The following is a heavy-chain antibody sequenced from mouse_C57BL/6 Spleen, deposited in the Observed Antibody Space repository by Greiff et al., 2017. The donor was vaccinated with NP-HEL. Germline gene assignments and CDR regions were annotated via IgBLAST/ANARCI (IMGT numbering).Heavy chain of an antibody. CDR3: ASDYYGSSYGAMDY. CDR2: INPNNGGT. V-gene: IGHV1-22*01. J-gene: IGHJ4*01. Sequence: EVQGVESGPELVKPGASVKMSCKASGYTFTDYNMHWVKQSHGKSLEWIGYINPNNGGTSYNQKFKGKATLTVNKSSSTAYMELRSLTSEDSAVYYCASDYYGSSYGAMDYWGQGTSVTVSS. D-gene: IGHD1-1*01. CDR1: GYTFTDYN.